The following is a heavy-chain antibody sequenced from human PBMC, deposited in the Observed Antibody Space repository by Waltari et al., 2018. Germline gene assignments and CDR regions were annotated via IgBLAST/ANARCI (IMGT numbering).Heavy chain of an antibody. Sequence: EVQLVESGGGLVQPGGSLRLSCAASGFTFSSYAMSWVRQAPGQGLEWVSAISGSGGSTYYADSVKGRFTISRDNSKNTLYLQMNSLRAEDTAVYYCAKLPSYDFWSGYYSPFDYWGQGTLVTVSS. CDR3: AKLPSYDFWSGYYSPFDY. J-gene: IGHJ4*02. V-gene: IGHV3-23*04. CDR1: GFTFSSYA. D-gene: IGHD3-3*01. CDR2: ISGSGGST.